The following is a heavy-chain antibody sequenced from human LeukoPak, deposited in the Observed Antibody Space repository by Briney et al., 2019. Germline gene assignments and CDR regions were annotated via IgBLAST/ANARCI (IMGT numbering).Heavy chain of an antibody. CDR2: IYYSGST. J-gene: IGHJ4*02. V-gene: IGHV4-59*01. D-gene: IGHD3-10*01. Sequence: SETLSLTCTVSGGSISSYYWSWIRQPPGKGLEWIGYIYYSGSTNYNPSLKSRVTISVDTSKNQFSLKLSSVTAADTAVYYCARLQQPGTRGAYYFDYWGQGTLVTVSS. CDR3: ARLQQPGTRGAYYFDY. CDR1: GGSISSYY.